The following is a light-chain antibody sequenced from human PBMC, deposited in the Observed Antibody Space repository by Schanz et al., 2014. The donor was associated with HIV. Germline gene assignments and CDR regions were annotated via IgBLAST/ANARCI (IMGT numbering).Light chain of an antibody. CDR3: QQYYSTPLT. CDR1: QGIGTW. J-gene: IGKJ4*01. CDR2: EAS. Sequence: DIQMTQSPSRLSASVGDSVTITCRASQGIGTWLAWYQQKPGKAPELLIYEASTLKSGVPLRFTGSGSGTEFALTISSLQAEDVAVYYCQQYYSTPLTFGGGTKVEIK. V-gene: IGKV1-5*03.